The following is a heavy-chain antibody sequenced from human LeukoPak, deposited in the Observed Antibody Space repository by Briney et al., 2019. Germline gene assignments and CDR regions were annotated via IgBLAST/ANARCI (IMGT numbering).Heavy chain of an antibody. CDR2: ITNDGVAT. CDR1: GFTFSSRT. Sequence: GGSLRLSCGASGFTFSSRTMNGVRQAPGKGLEWVSTITNDGVATYYADSVRGRFTVSRDNSRNTLYLQMNSLRVEDTAVYYCAPRASGGVDWFDRWGQGTLVTVSS. D-gene: IGHD2-8*02. V-gene: IGHV3-23*01. J-gene: IGHJ5*02. CDR3: APRASGGVDWFDR.